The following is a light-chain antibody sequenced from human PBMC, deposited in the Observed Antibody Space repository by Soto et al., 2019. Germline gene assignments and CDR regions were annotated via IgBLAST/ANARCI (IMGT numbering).Light chain of an antibody. CDR2: DAS. CDR3: QEYNSWWT. Sequence: DIQMTRSPSTLSASAGDRVTITCRASQSISSWLAWYQQKPGKAPKLLIYDASSLESGAPSMFGGSGWGTEFLLTSSIQQPDYVATYYCQEYNSWWTFGQGTKVDIK. J-gene: IGKJ1*01. CDR1: QSISSW. V-gene: IGKV1-5*01.